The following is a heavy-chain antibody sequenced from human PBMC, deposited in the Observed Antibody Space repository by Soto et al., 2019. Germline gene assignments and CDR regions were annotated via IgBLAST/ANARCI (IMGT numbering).Heavy chain of an antibody. CDR3: ASAGGLGAVAADD. Sequence: QLQLQESGSGLVKPSQTLSLTCAVSGGSISSGGYSWSWIRQPPGKGLEWIGYIYHSGSTYYNPSLQSRVTISVDRSKNQFSLKLSSVHAADTAVYYCASAGGLGAVAADDWGQGTLVTVSS. J-gene: IGHJ4*02. CDR1: GGSISSGGYS. V-gene: IGHV4-30-2*01. CDR2: IYHSGST. D-gene: IGHD6-19*01.